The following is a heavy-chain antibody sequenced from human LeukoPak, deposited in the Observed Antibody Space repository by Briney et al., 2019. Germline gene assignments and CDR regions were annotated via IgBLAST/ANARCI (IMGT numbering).Heavy chain of an antibody. CDR1: EFSVGSNY. CDR2: IYSGGST. V-gene: IGHV3-66*01. Sequence: GGSLRLSCAASEFSVGSNYMTWVRQAPGKGLEWVSLIYSGGSTYYADSVKGRFTISRDYSKNTLYLHMNSLRAEDTAVYYCARDQAGSGHYADYWGQGTLVTVSS. J-gene: IGHJ4*02. CDR3: ARDQAGSGHYADY. D-gene: IGHD3-10*01.